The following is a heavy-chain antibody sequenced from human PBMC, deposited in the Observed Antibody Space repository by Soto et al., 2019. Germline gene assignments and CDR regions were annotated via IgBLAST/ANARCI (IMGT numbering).Heavy chain of an antibody. D-gene: IGHD2-15*01. CDR1: GGSITSYY. CDR2: IYYRGST. J-gene: IGHJ4*02. V-gene: IGHV4-59*01. Sequence: QVQLQESGPGLVKPSETLSLTYTVSGGSITSYYWSWIRQPPGKGLEWIGHIYYRGSTNYNPSLKSRVTISVDTSKNQFSLKLSSVTAADTAVYYCARTDVVAATIDYWGQGTLVTVSS. CDR3: ARTDVVAATIDY.